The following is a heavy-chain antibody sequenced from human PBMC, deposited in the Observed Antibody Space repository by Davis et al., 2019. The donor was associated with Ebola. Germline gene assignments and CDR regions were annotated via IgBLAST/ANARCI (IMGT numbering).Heavy chain of an antibody. D-gene: IGHD6-6*01. Sequence: GESLKISCTGSGFTFGDYAINWVRQAPGKGLEWVGFIRSKAFGGKTQYATSVKGRFTISRDDSRTIAYLQMNSLKTEDTAVYYCTRDLKQPRPSYYFGMDVWGQGTVVIVSS. J-gene: IGHJ6*02. CDR1: GFTFGDYA. CDR2: IRSKAFGGKT. CDR3: TRDLKQPRPSYYFGMDV. V-gene: IGHV3-49*04.